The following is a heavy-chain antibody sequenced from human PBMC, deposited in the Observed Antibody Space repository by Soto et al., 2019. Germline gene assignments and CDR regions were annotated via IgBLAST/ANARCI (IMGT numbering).Heavy chain of an antibody. CDR3: AIIAAVPFDP. D-gene: IGHD6-13*01. V-gene: IGHV3-30-3*01. CDR1: GFTFSSYA. Sequence: ESGGGVVQPGRSLRLSCAASGFTFSSYAMHWVRQAPGKGLEWVAVISYDGSNKYYADSVKGRFTISRDNSKNTLYLQMNSLRAEDTAVYYCAIIAAVPFDPWGQGTLVTVSS. J-gene: IGHJ5*02. CDR2: ISYDGSNK.